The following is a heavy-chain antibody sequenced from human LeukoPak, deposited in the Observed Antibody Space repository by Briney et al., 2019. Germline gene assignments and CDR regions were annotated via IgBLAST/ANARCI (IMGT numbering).Heavy chain of an antibody. J-gene: IGHJ4*02. D-gene: IGHD3-10*01. CDR3: AKGHGSGSSKGSIDY. V-gene: IGHV3-23*01. CDR1: GFTFSSYA. CDR2: ISGSGGST. Sequence: GGSLRLSCAASGFTFSSYAMSWVRQAPGKGLEWVSAISGSGGSTYYADSVKGRFTISRDNSKNTLYLQMNSLRAEGTAVYYCAKGHGSGSSKGSIDYWGQGTLVTVSS.